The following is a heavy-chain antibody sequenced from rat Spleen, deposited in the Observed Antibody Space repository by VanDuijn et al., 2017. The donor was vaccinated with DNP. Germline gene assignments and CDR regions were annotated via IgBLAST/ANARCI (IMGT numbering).Heavy chain of an antibody. V-gene: IGHV5-19*01. CDR3: ARNYGTYWFAY. D-gene: IGHD1-3*01. CDR2: ISTSGGST. J-gene: IGHJ3*01. Sequence: EVQLVESGGGLVQPGRSLKLSCAASGFTFSNYGFHWIRQAPGKGLEWVATISTSGGSTYYRDSVKGRFTISRDNAKSTLYLQMNSLRSEDTATYYCARNYGTYWFAYWGQGTLVTVSS. CDR1: GFTFSNYG.